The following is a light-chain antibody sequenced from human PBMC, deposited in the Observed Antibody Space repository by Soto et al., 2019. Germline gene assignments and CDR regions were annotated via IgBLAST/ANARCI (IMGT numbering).Light chain of an antibody. CDR1: SSDVGGYNY. Sequence: QSVLTQPPSASGSPGQSVTISCTGTSSDVGGYNYVSWYQQHPGKAPKLMIYEVTKRPSGVPDRFSGSKSGNTASLTVSGXXXXXXXDXYCSSYAGSNNVFGTGTKLTVL. V-gene: IGLV2-8*01. J-gene: IGLJ1*01. CDR2: EVT. CDR3: SSYAGSNNV.